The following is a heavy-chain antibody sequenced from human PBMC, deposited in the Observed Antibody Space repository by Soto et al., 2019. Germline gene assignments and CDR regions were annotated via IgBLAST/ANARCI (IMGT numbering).Heavy chain of an antibody. CDR2: IYYSGST. CDR3: ARVFGRGGRNWFDP. J-gene: IGHJ5*02. D-gene: IGHD3-10*02. Sequence: LSLACTGSGGSISSYDWSWILQPPGKGLEWIGYIYYSGSTNYNPSLKSRVTISVDTSKNQFSLKLSSVTAADTAVYYCARVFGRGGRNWFDPWGQGTLVTVSS. V-gene: IGHV4-59*01. CDR1: GGSISSYD.